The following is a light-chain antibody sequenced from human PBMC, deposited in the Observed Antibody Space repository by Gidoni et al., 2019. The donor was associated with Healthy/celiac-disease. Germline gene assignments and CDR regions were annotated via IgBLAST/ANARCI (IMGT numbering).Light chain of an antibody. CDR1: QDISNY. CDR2: DAS. Sequence: DSQMTQSPSSLSASVGDRVTITCQASQDISNYLNWYQQKPGKAPKLLIYDASNLETGVPSRFSGSGSGTDFTFTISILQPEDISTYYCQQYDNLPLTFGGXTKVEIK. J-gene: IGKJ4*01. V-gene: IGKV1-33*01. CDR3: QQYDNLPLT.